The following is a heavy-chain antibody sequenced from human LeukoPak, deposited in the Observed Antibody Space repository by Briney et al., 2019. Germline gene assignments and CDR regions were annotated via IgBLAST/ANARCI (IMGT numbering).Heavy chain of an antibody. CDR3: ARVLWFGESYFDY. CDR1: GGSISSSNW. Sequence: SETLSLTCAVSGGSISSSNWWSWVRQPPGKGLEWIGEIYHSGSTNYNPSLKSRVTISVDKSKNQFSLKLSSVTAADTAVYYCARVLWFGESYFDYWGQGTLVTVCS. J-gene: IGHJ4*02. CDR2: IYHSGST. D-gene: IGHD3-10*01. V-gene: IGHV4-4*02.